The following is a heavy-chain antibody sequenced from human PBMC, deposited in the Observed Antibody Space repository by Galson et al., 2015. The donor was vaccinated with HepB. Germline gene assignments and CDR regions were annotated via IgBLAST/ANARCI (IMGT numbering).Heavy chain of an antibody. D-gene: IGHD3-10*01. J-gene: IGHJ4*02. CDR3: TAEDTYGSGSPFDY. Sequence: SLRLSCAASGFTFSNAWMSWVRQAPGKGLEWVGRIKSKTDGGTTDYAAPVKGRFTISRDDSKNTLYLQMNSLKTEDTAVYYCTAEDTYGSGSPFDYWGQGTLVTVSS. CDR1: GFTFSNAW. V-gene: IGHV3-15*01. CDR2: IKSKTDGGTT.